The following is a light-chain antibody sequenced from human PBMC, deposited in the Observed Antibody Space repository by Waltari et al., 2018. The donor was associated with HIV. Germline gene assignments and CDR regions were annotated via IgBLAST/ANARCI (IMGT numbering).Light chain of an antibody. Sequence: QSLMTQPPSASVTPGQRVTLSRSGTRSHTASNTVTWTRQLPSTSRKLLIYTDNQRPSGVPAPFSGSKSGTSGSLAISGLQSEDGADYYCAAWDDSLNGRVFGGGTKLTVL. J-gene: IGLJ3*02. CDR3: AAWDDSLNGRV. CDR1: RSHTASNT. V-gene: IGLV1-44*01. CDR2: TDN.